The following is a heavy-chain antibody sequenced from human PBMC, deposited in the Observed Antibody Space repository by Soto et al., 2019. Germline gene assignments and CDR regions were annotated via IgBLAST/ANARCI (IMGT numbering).Heavy chain of an antibody. CDR2: SHYSGST. V-gene: IGHV4-59*12. CDR1: DGSITRYY. CDR3: ARLSPMTIAGTAYYHSMDV. J-gene: IGHJ6*02. D-gene: IGHD6-13*01. Sequence: SETLSLTCTVPDGSITRYYWSWIRQPPWKGLEWIGYSHYSGSTNYNPSLESRLTMSVDTSKSQFSLNLRSVTAADTAVYYCARLSPMTIAGTAYYHSMDVWGQGAPVTVSS.